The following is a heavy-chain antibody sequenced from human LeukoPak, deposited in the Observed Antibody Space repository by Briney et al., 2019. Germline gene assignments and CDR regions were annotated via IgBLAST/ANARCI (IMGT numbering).Heavy chain of an antibody. CDR1: GFTFTSYN. J-gene: IGHJ4*02. Sequence: AGGSLRLSCAASGFTFTSYNMNWVRQAPGKGLEWVSSISTSSSYIYYADSVKGRFTISRDNAKNSLNLQMNSLLAEDTAVYYCARGRWSFDYWGQGTLVTVSS. V-gene: IGHV3-21*01. CDR2: ISTSSSYI. D-gene: IGHD5-24*01. CDR3: ARGRWSFDY.